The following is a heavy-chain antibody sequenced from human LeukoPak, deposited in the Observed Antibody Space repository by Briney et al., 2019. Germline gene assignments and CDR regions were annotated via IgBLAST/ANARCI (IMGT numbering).Heavy chain of an antibody. D-gene: IGHD3-22*01. CDR1: GGTFSNFA. Sequence: SVKVSCKASGGTFSNFAVSWVRQAPGQGLEWMGGIMPMFGTSNYAQKFQGRVTFSADGSTSTAYMELSRLRSEDTAVYYCTRSSLVIMQEYNWLDPWGQGTLVTVSS. V-gene: IGHV1-69*13. CDR3: TRSSLVIMQEYNWLDP. J-gene: IGHJ5*02. CDR2: IMPMFGTS.